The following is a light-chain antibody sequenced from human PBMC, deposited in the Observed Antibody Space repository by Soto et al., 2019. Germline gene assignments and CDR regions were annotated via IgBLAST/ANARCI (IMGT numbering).Light chain of an antibody. V-gene: IGKV1-5*01. J-gene: IGKJ1*01. CDR1: QSISGW. CDR3: QQSYSTTRT. CDR2: DVS. Sequence: IQLTQSTASLSASVGDRVIITCRASQSISGWLAWYQQKPGKAPNLLIYDVSSLESGVPSRFSGSGSGTEFTLTISNLQPEDFATYDCQQSYSTTRTFGQGTKVDIK.